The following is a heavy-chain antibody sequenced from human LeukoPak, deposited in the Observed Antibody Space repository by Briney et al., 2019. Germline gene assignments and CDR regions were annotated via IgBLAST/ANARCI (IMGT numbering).Heavy chain of an antibody. CDR3: AKALRDFWEPLAY. V-gene: IGHV3-23*01. CDR2: ISASGSNT. CDR1: GFTFSDYV. D-gene: IGHD3-3*01. J-gene: IGHJ4*02. Sequence: GGSLRLSCAASGFTFSDYVMSWVRQTPEKGLEWVSAISASGSNTHYAASVKGRFTISRDNFRNTLYLQMNSLRAGDTAIYYCAKALRDFWEPLAYWGQGTLVTVSS.